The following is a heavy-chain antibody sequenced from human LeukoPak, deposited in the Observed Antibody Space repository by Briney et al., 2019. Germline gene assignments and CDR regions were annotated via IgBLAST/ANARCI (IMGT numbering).Heavy chain of an antibody. V-gene: IGHV3-9*01. CDR1: GFTLDDYA. J-gene: IGHJ4*02. D-gene: IGHD6-19*01. CDR3: ARGLAVAGTHFDH. Sequence: PGGSLRLSCAASGFTLDDYAMHWVRQAPGKGLEWVSGISWNGFILGYADSVEGRFTISRDNSKNTLYLQMNSLRAEDTAVYYCARGLAVAGTHFDHWGQGTLVTVSS. CDR2: ISWNGFIL.